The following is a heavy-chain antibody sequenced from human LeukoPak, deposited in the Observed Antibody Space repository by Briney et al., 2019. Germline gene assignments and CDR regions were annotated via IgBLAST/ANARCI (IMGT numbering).Heavy chain of an antibody. CDR3: AIAQSWDELFDS. Sequence: GGSLTLSCAASGIAVIGNYMSWVRQPPGKGLEWVSFISVNTDTFYADSVRGRFTISRDSSKNTLFLQMNSLRDEDSAVYYCAIAQSWDELFDSWGQGTLVTVSS. J-gene: IGHJ4*02. CDR1: GIAVIGNY. CDR2: ISVNTDT. D-gene: IGHD1-26*01. V-gene: IGHV3-53*01.